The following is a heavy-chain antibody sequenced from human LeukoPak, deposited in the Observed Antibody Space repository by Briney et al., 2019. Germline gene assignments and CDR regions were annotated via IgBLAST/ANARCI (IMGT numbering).Heavy chain of an antibody. D-gene: IGHD3-3*01. J-gene: IGHJ4*02. CDR1: GGSISSYY. V-gene: IGHV4-4*07. CDR2: IYTGGST. Sequence: ASETLSLTCTVSGGSISSYYWSWIRQPAGKGLEWIGRIYTGGSTNYNPSLKSRVTMSVDTSKNQFSLKLSSVTAADTAVYYCARHWPNYDFWSGPLDYWGQGTLVTVSS. CDR3: ARHWPNYDFWSGPLDY.